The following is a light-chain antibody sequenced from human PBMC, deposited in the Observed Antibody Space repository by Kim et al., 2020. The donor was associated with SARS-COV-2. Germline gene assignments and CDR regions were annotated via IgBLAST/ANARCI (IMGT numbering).Light chain of an antibody. CDR2: DDS. CDR3: QVWDGSSDHWV. CDR1: KSGSKR. V-gene: IGLV3-21*03. J-gene: IGLJ3*02. Sequence: APGKTASITCGGNKSGSKRVHWYQQKPGQAPVVVIHDDSGRPSGIPERFSGSNSGNTATLTISRVEAGDEADYYCQVWDGSSDHWVFGGGTKVTVL.